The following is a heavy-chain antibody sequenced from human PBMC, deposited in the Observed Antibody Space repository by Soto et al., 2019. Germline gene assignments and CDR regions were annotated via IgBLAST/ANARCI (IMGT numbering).Heavy chain of an antibody. CDR2: ISWNSGSI. D-gene: IGHD6-13*01. CDR1: GFTFDDYA. J-gene: IGHJ4*02. V-gene: IGHV3-9*01. CDR3: AKDQRRSSSWFDY. Sequence: GGSLRLSCAASGFTFDDYAMHWVRQAPGKGLEWVSGISWNSGSIGYADSVKGRFTISKDNAKNSLYLQMNSLRAEDTALYYCAKDQRRSSSWFDYWGQGTLVTVSS.